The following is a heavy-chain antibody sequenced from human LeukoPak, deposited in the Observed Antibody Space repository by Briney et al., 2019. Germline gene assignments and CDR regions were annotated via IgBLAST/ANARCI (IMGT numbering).Heavy chain of an antibody. CDR2: IKQDGSEK. V-gene: IGHV3-7*01. Sequence: GSLRLSCAASGFTFSSYWMSWVRPAPGKGREWVANIKQDGSEKYYVDSVKGRFTISRDNAKNSLYLQMNSLRAEDTAVYYCARLRKGYCTNGVCYYTFFDYWGQGTLVTVSS. CDR3: ARLRKGYCTNGVCYYTFFDY. D-gene: IGHD2-8*01. J-gene: IGHJ4*02. CDR1: GFTFSSYW.